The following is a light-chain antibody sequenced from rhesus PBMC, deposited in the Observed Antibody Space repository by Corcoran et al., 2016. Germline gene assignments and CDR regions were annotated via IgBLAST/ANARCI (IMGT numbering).Light chain of an antibody. CDR3: MQSIEFPPT. CDR1: QSLLDSDGYTC. CDR2: EVS. J-gene: IGKJ4*01. V-gene: IGKV2-90*01. Sequence: DIVMTQTPLSLPVTPGEPASISCRSSQSLLDSDGYTCLDWYLQKPGQSPQLLTYEVSNRVSGVPDRFSGIGSGTDFTLKISRVEAEDVGVYYCMQSIEFPPTFGGGTKVELK.